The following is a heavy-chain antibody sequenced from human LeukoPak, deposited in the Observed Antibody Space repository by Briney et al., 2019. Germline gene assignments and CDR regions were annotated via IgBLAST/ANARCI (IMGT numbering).Heavy chain of an antibody. D-gene: IGHD4-17*01. CDR1: GGSISSGGYY. V-gene: IGHV4-31*03. Sequence: SETLSLTCTVSGGSISSGGYYWSWIRQHPGKGLEWIGYIYYSGTTYYNPSLKSRVSIALDTSKNQFSLNLSSVTAADTAVYYCARSGTVTTWNYWGQGTLVTVSS. J-gene: IGHJ4*02. CDR3: ARSGTVTTWNY. CDR2: IYYSGTT.